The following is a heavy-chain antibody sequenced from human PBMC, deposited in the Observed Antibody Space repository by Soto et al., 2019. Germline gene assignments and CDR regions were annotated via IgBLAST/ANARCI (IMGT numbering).Heavy chain of an antibody. CDR2: ISSSSSYI. J-gene: IGHJ4*02. V-gene: IGHV3-21*01. Sequence: GGSLRLSCAASGFTFSSYAMSWVRQAPGKGLEWVSSISSSSSYIYYADSVKGRFTISRDNAKNSLYLQMNSLRAEDTAVYYCAREGGRRWLQAYFDYWGQGTLVTVSS. CDR1: GFTFSSYA. CDR3: AREGGRRWLQAYFDY. D-gene: IGHD3-16*01.